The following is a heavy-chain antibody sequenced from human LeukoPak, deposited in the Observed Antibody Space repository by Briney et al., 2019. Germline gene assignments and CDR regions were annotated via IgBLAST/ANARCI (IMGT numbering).Heavy chain of an antibody. D-gene: IGHD3-3*01. J-gene: IGHJ4*02. CDR1: GFTFSSYA. Sequence: QPGGALRLSCPAYGFTFSSYAMSWVRQAPRKGLEWVSAISGSGGSTYYADSVKGRFAISRDNSKNMVFLQMNNLRAEDTAVYYCARGLHDLWRGHMGYWGQGTLVTVSS. V-gene: IGHV3-23*01. CDR2: ISGSGGST. CDR3: ARGLHDLWRGHMGY.